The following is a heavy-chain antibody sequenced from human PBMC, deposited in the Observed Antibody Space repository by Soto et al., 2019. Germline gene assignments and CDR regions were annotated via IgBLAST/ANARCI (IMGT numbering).Heavy chain of an antibody. D-gene: IGHD5-12*01. J-gene: IGHJ4*02. CDR2: ISYDGSNK. CDR3: AKDLRQRDGYNPIDY. V-gene: IGHV3-30*18. CDR1: GFTFSSYG. Sequence: GGSLRLSCAASGFTFSSYGMHWVRQAPGKGLEWVAVISYDGSNKYYADSVKGRFTISRDNSKNTLYLQMSSLRAEDTAVYYCAKDLRQRDGYNPIDYWGQGTLVTVSS.